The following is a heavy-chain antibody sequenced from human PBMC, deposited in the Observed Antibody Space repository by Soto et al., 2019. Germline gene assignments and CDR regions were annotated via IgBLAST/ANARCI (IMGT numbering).Heavy chain of an antibody. CDR1: GYTFTSYD. J-gene: IGHJ5*02. D-gene: IGHD3-22*01. CDR2: MNPNSGNT. Sequence: APVKVSCQASGYTFTSYDIHWVRQATGRGLEWMGWMNPNSGNTGYAQKFQGRVTMTRNTSISTAYMELSSRRSEETAVYYCARGDFTWYDDSSGWWFDPWGQGTRVTVPS. V-gene: IGHV1-8*01. CDR3: ARGDFTWYDDSSGWWFDP.